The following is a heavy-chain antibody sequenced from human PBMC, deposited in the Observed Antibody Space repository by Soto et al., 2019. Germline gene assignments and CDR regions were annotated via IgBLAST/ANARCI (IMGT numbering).Heavy chain of an antibody. D-gene: IGHD6-13*01. V-gene: IGHV3-33*01. CDR3: ARDGQQLAPDALDV. J-gene: IGHJ6*02. CDR2: IWYDGSNK. CDR1: GFTFSSHA. Sequence: QVQLVESGGGVVQPGRSLRLSCTASGFTFSSHAMHWVRQAPGKGLEWVAQIWYDGSNKYYADSVKGRFTISRDNSKNTMYVQMNSLRAEDTAVYYCARDGQQLAPDALDVWGQGTSVTVSS.